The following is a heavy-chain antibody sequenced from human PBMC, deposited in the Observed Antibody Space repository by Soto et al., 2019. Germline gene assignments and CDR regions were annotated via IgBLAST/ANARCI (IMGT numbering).Heavy chain of an antibody. D-gene: IGHD2-2*01. CDR3: GRDPPYHKDIVVVPASYGMDV. Sequence: QVQLVQSGAEVKKPGSSVKVSCKASGGTFSSYAISWVRQAPGQGLEWMGGIIPIFGTANYAQKFQGRVTITGDESPSTAYMELSSQRSEDRAVYYCGRDPPYHKDIVVVPASYGMDVWGQGTTVPVPS. V-gene: IGHV1-69*01. J-gene: IGHJ6*02. CDR1: GGTFSSYA. CDR2: IIPIFGTA.